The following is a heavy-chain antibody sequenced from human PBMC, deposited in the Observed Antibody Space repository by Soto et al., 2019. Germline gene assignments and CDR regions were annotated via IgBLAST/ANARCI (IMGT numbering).Heavy chain of an antibody. J-gene: IGHJ6*03. V-gene: IGHV1-18*01. CDR1: GYTFTSYG. CDR3: ARLEGWYSQYYYYYYYMDV. CDR2: ISAYNGNT. D-gene: IGHD6-19*01. Sequence: ASVKVSCKASGYTFTSYGISWVRQAPGQGLEWMGWISAYNGNTNYAQKLQGRVTMTTDTSTSTAYMELRSLRSDDTAVYYCARLEGWYSQYYYYYYYMDVWGKGTTVTVSS.